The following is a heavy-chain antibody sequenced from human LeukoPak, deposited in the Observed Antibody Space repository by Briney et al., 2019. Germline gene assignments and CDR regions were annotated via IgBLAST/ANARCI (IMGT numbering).Heavy chain of an antibody. D-gene: IGHD6-6*01. J-gene: IGHJ4*02. CDR2: IYYSGST. V-gene: IGHV4-39*01. Sequence: KPSETLSLTCTVSGGSISSSSYYWGWVRQPPGKGLEWIGSIYYSGSTYYNPPLKSRVTISVDTSKNQFSLKLSSVTAADTAVYYCARYFRIAASIDYWGQGTLVTVSS. CDR1: GGSISSSSYY. CDR3: ARYFRIAASIDY.